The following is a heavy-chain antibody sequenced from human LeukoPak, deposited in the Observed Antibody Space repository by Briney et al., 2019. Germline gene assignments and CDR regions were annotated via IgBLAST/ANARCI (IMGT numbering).Heavy chain of an antibody. D-gene: IGHD2-2*02. CDR1: GYTFTSYG. Sequence: ASVKVSCKVSGYTFTSYGISWVRQAPGQGLEWMGWISAYNGNANYAQKLQGRVTMTTDTSTSTAYMELRSLRSDDTAVYYCARGGAFVVVPAAIGNWFDPWGQGTLVTVSS. CDR2: ISAYNGNA. J-gene: IGHJ5*02. CDR3: ARGGAFVVVPAAIGNWFDP. V-gene: IGHV1-18*01.